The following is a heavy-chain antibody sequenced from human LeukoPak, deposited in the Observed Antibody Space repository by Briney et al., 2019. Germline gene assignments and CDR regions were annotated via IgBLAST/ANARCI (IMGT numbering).Heavy chain of an antibody. Sequence: SETLSRTCTVSGGSISPHYWSWIRQPPGKRLEWIGFTYFSGNTNYNPSLKGRVTISLDRPKNQFSLMLSSVTAAGTAVYYCARRHGDSLPYFDFWGQGTLVTVSS. CDR2: TYFSGNT. CDR1: GGSISPHY. CDR3: ARRHGDSLPYFDF. V-gene: IGHV4-59*11. J-gene: IGHJ4*02. D-gene: IGHD5-24*01.